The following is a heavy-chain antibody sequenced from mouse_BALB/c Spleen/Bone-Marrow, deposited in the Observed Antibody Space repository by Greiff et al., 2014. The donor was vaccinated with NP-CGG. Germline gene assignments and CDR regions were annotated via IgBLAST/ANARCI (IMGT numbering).Heavy chain of an antibody. V-gene: IGHV3-6*02. CDR1: GYSITSGYY. Sequence: VQLQQSGPGLVKPSQSLSLTCSVTGYSITSGYYWNWIRQFPGNKLEWMGYISYDGSNNYNPSLKNRISITRDTSKNQFFLKLNSVTTEDTATYYCARGDSSGYDYAMDYWGQGTSVTVPS. D-gene: IGHD3-2*01. CDR3: ARGDSSGYDYAMDY. CDR2: ISYDGSN. J-gene: IGHJ4*01.